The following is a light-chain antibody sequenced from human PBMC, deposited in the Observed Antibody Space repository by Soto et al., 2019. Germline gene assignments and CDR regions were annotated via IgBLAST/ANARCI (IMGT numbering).Light chain of an antibody. Sequence: QSALTQPASVSGSPGQSITISCTGTSSDVGGYNYVSWYQQHPGKAPKLMIYDVSNRPSGVSNRFSGSKSGNTASLTISGPQGEDEAYYYCSSYTSSSTVVFGGGTKLTVL. J-gene: IGLJ2*01. CDR1: SSDVGGYNY. CDR3: SSYTSSSTVV. V-gene: IGLV2-14*01. CDR2: DVS.